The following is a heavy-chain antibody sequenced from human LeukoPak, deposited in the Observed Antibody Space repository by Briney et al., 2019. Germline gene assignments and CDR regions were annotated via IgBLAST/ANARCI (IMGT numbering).Heavy chain of an antibody. D-gene: IGHD3-10*01. CDR3: AKDSGMGTVLLWFGELDY. V-gene: IGHV3-23*01. Sequence: GSLRLSCAASGFTFSSYAMSWVRQAPGKGLEWVSAISGSGGSTYYADSVKGRFTISRDNSKNTLYLQMNSLRAEDTAVYYCAKDSGMGTVLLWFGELDYWGQGTLVTVSS. CDR1: GFTFSSYA. CDR2: ISGSGGST. J-gene: IGHJ4*02.